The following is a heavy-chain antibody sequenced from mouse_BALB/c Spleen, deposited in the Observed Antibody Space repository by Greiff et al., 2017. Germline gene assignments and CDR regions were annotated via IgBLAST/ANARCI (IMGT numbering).Heavy chain of an antibody. V-gene: IGHV5-4*02. D-gene: IGHD2-4*01. CDR2: ISDGGSYT. CDR1: GFTFSDYY. CDR3: ARYDYDVNYAMDY. Sequence: EVHLVESGGGLVKPGGSLKLSCAASGFTFSDYYMYWVRQTPEKRLEWVATISDGGSYTYYPDSVKGRFTISRDNAKNNLYLQMSSLKSEDTAMYYCARYDYDVNYAMDYWGQGTSVTVSS. J-gene: IGHJ4*01.